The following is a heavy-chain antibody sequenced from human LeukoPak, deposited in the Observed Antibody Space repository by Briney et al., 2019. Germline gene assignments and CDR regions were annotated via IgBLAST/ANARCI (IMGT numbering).Heavy chain of an antibody. CDR1: GGSFSGYY. J-gene: IGHJ5*02. Sequence: PSETLSLTCAVYGGSFSGYYWSWIRKPPGKGLEWIGEINHSGSTNYNPSLKSRVTISVDTSKNQFSLKLSSVTAADTAVYYCARGPYSSGWYYWFDPWGQGTLVTVSS. CDR2: INHSGST. CDR3: ARGPYSSGWYYWFDP. D-gene: IGHD6-19*01. V-gene: IGHV4-34*01.